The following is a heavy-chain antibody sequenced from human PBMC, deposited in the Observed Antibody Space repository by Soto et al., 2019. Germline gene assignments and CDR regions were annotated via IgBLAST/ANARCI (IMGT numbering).Heavy chain of an antibody. Sequence: GGSLRLSCAASGFTFSSYSMNWVRQAPGKGLEWVSSISSSSSYIYYADSVKGRFTISRDNAKNSLYLQMNSLRAEDTAVYYCARDYDYGDYGEDFDYWGQGTLVTVSS. CDR2: ISSSSSYI. V-gene: IGHV3-21*01. CDR1: GFTFSSYS. J-gene: IGHJ4*02. CDR3: ARDYDYGDYGEDFDY. D-gene: IGHD4-17*01.